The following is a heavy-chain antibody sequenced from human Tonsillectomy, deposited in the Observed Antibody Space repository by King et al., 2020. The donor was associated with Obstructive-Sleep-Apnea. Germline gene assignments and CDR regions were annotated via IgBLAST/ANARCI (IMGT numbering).Heavy chain of an antibody. CDR2: INYSGST. CDR1: GGSISSGDYN. J-gene: IGHJ4*02. D-gene: IGHD3-10*01. Sequence: QVQLQESGPGLVKPSQTLSLTCTVSGGSISSGDYNWNWIRQPPGKGLEWIGDINYSGSTHYNPSLKSRLIISVDTSKNQFSLKLSSVTAADTAVYYCARSPKLIWFGELSTFDYWGQGTLVTVSS. CDR3: ARSPKLIWFGELSTFDY. V-gene: IGHV4-30-4*01.